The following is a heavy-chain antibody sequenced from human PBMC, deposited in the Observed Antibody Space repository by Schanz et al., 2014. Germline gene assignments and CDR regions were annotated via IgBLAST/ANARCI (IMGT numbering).Heavy chain of an antibody. D-gene: IGHD3-16*01. CDR2: INPIGGST. CDR3: ARGSPENMILGELDY. J-gene: IGHJ4*02. V-gene: IGHV1-46*03. Sequence: QVHLVQSGAEGHKPGASLKISCKASGYTFTNFFLHWVRQAPRQGLEWMGIINPIGGSTTYAQKFRDAVTLTADTSTDTAYLELTSLRSEDTADDYCARGSPENMILGELDYWGQGTLVTVSS. CDR1: GYTFTNFF.